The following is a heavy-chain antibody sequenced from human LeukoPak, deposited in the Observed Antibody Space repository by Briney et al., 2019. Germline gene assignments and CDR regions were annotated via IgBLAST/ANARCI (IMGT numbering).Heavy chain of an antibody. D-gene: IGHD6-13*01. Sequence: PSETLSLTCAVYGGSFSGYYWSWIRQPPGKGLEWIGEINHSGSTNYNPSLKSRVTMSVDKSKNQFSLKVTFVTVADTAVYYCAREAAAARGRFDYWGQGTLVTVSS. V-gene: IGHV4-34*01. CDR2: INHSGST. J-gene: IGHJ4*02. CDR3: AREAAAARGRFDY. CDR1: GGSFSGYY.